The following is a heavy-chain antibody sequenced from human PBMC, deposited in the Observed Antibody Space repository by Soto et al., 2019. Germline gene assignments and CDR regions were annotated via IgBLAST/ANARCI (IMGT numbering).Heavy chain of an antibody. CDR2: ISDSGVNT. CDR3: AKTVPHTMIVDAFDI. V-gene: IGHV3-23*01. CDR1: GLTFRNHA. Sequence: GGSLRLSCTTSGLTFRNHAMTWVRQAPDKGLEWVSTISDSGVNTHYADSVKGRFTISRDNSKNTLYLQMNSLRAEDTAVYYCAKTVPHTMIVDAFDIWGQGTMVTVSS. J-gene: IGHJ3*02. D-gene: IGHD3-22*01.